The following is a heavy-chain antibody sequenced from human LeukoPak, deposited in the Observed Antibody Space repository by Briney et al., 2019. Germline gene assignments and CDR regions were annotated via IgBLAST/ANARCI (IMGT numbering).Heavy chain of an antibody. CDR2: INPNSGGT. J-gene: IGHJ3*02. CDR1: GYTFTTYA. D-gene: IGHD2-8*01. Sequence: GASVKVSCKASGYTFTTYAMNWVRQAPGQGLEWMGWINPNSGGTNYAQKFQGRVTMTRDTSISTAYMELSRLRSDDTAVYYCARAYCTNGVCYDPDAFDIWGQGAMVTVSS. CDR3: ARAYCTNGVCYDPDAFDI. V-gene: IGHV1-2*02.